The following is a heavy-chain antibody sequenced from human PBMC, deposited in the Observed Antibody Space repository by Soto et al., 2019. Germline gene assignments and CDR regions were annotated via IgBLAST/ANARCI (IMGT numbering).Heavy chain of an antibody. Sequence: ASVKVSCKASGYTFTSYDINWVRQATGQGLEWMGWVNPNSGNTGYAQKFQGRVTMTRNTSISTAYMELSSLRSEDTAVYYCARGLKSSARYINTYDYWGQGTLVTVSS. V-gene: IGHV1-8*01. CDR3: ARGLKSSARYINTYDY. CDR2: VNPNSGNT. D-gene: IGHD3-10*01. CDR1: GYTFTSYD. J-gene: IGHJ4*02.